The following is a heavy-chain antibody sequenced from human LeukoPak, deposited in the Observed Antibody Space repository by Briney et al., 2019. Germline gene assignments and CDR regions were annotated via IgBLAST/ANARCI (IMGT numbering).Heavy chain of an antibody. CDR3: ARTITMIVVVSDAFDI. V-gene: IGHV3-21*01. J-gene: IGHJ3*02. CDR1: EFTFSSYS. CDR2: ISSSSSYI. Sequence: TGGSLRLXCAASEFTFSSYSMNWVRQAPGKGLEWVSSISSSSSYIYYADSVKGRFTISRDNAKNSLYLQMNSLRAEDTAVYYCARTITMIVVVSDAFDIWGQGTMVTVSS. D-gene: IGHD3-22*01.